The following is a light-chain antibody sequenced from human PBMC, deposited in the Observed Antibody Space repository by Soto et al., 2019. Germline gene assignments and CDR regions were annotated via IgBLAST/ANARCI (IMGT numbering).Light chain of an antibody. CDR2: QTS. CDR3: QQYYIYPPA. Sequence: DIQMTQSPSTLSASVGDRVTITCRASQNVRIYLAWYQQKPGKAPKLLIYQTSNLQSGVPSRFSGSGSETEFTLAISSLQPDDFATYYCQQYYIYPPAFGLGTKVEIK. J-gene: IGKJ3*01. V-gene: IGKV1-5*03. CDR1: QNVRIY.